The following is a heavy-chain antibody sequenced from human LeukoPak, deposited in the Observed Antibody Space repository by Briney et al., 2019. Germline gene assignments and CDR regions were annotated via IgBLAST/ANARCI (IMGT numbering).Heavy chain of an antibody. J-gene: IGHJ4*02. D-gene: IGHD3-22*01. CDR1: GGSISTSNYY. V-gene: IGHV4-39*07. Sequence: SETLSLTCTVSGGSISTSNYYWGWIRQPPGKGLEWIGNIFYSGSTYYSPSLKSRVTMSVDTSKNQFSLKLSSVTAADTAVYYCARGSAAYYDSSGYYSHFDYWGQGTLVTVSS. CDR3: ARGSAAYYDSSGYYSHFDY. CDR2: IFYSGST.